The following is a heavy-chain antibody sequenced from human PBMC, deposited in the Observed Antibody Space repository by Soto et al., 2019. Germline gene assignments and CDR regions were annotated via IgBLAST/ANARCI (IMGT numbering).Heavy chain of an antibody. CDR1: GFTFSSYS. CDR3: GRGVQLLWFGELNGLGYFDY. D-gene: IGHD3-10*01. Sequence: GGSLRLSCVASGFTFSSYSMNWVRQAPGKGLEWVSYISSSSSTIYYADSVKGRFTISRDNAKNSLYLQMNSLRDEDTAVYYCGRGVQLLWFGELNGLGYFDYWGQGTLVTVSS. V-gene: IGHV3-48*02. J-gene: IGHJ4*02. CDR2: ISSSSSTI.